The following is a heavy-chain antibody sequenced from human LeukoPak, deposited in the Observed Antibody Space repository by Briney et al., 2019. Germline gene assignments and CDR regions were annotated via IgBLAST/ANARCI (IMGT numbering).Heavy chain of an antibody. CDR3: ARSGMVATHFLDY. J-gene: IGHJ4*02. D-gene: IGHD5-12*01. CDR1: GYTFTSYW. V-gene: IGHV5-51*01. Sequence: GESLKISCKGSGYTFTSYWIGWVRQMPGKGLEWMGITHPGDSDTRCSPSFQGQVTISADTSISTACLQWSSLKASDTAIYYCARSGMVATHFLDYWGQGTLVTVSS. CDR2: THPGDSDT.